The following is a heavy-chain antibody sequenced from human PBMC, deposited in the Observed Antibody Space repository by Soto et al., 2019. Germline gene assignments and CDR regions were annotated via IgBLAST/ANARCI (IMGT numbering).Heavy chain of an antibody. D-gene: IGHD5-12*01. CDR1: GFTFSSYA. CDR3: TKDPGIVATIYDY. CDR2: ISGSGGST. V-gene: IGHV3-23*01. J-gene: IGHJ4*02. Sequence: GALRLSCAASGFTFSSYAMSWVRQAPGKGLEWVSAISGSGGSTYYADSVKGRFTISRDNSKNTLYLQMNSLRAEDTAVYYCTKDPGIVATIYDYWGQGTLVTVSS.